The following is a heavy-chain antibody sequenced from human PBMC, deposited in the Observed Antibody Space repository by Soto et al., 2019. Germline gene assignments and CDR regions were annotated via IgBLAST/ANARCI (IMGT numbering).Heavy chain of an antibody. V-gene: IGHV1-69*13. CDR1: GGTFSSYA. D-gene: IGHD1-26*01. J-gene: IGHJ6*02. CDR2: IIPIFGTA. CDR3: ARALGSYYGYDYYYYGMDV. Sequence: GASVKVSCKASGGTFSSYAISWVRQAPGQGLEWMGGIIPIFGTANYAQKFQGRVTITADESTSTAYMELSSLRSEDTAVYYCARALGSYYGYDYYYYGMDVWGQGTTVTVSS.